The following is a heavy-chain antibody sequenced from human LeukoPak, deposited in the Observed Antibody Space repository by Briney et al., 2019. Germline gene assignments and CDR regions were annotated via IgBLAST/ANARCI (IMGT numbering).Heavy chain of an antibody. CDR2: INPSGGST. V-gene: IGHV1-46*01. CDR1: GYTFTSYY. Sequence: ASVKVSCKASGYTFTSYYMHWVRQAPGQGLEWMGIINPSGGSTSYAQKFQGRVTITADESTSTAYMELSSLRSEDTAVYYCAREDYYDSSRSAFDIWGQGTMVTVSS. CDR3: AREDYYDSSRSAFDI. D-gene: IGHD3-22*01. J-gene: IGHJ3*02.